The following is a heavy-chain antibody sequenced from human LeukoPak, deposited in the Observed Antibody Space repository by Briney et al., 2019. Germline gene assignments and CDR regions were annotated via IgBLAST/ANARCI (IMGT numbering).Heavy chain of an antibody. Sequence: GGSLRLSCAASGFTFSNAWMTWVRQAPGKGLECVGRIKSKTHGGTTDFAAPVKGRFTISRDDSKNTVYLQMNSLRAEDTAVYYCARTNSGWYDGAFDIWGQGTMVIVSS. J-gene: IGHJ3*02. CDR3: ARTNSGWYDGAFDI. D-gene: IGHD6-19*01. CDR2: IKSKTHGGTT. V-gene: IGHV3-15*01. CDR1: GFTFSNAW.